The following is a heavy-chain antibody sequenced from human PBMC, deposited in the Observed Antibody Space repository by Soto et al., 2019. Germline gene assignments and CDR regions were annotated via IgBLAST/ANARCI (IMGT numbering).Heavy chain of an antibody. Sequence: GSLRLSCAASGFTFSSYGMHWVRQAPGKGLEWVAVIWYDGSNKYYADSVKGRFTISRDNSKNTLYLQMNSLRAEDTAVYYCASGYYDSSGYYRFDYWGQGTLVTVSS. D-gene: IGHD3-22*01. CDR3: ASGYYDSSGYYRFDY. CDR2: IWYDGSNK. J-gene: IGHJ4*02. CDR1: GFTFSSYG. V-gene: IGHV3-33*01.